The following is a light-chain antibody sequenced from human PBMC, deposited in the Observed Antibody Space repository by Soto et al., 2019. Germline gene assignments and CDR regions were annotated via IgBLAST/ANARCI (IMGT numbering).Light chain of an antibody. CDR2: DAS. CDR1: QSISSY. V-gene: IGKV1-39*01. Sequence: DIQMTQSPSSLSASLVERATLXCRASQSISSYLNWYQQKPGKAPKLLIYDASALPRGVPSRFSGSGSGTEFTLTISSLQPDDFAVYYCQQYNNWPLTFGGGTKVDIK. CDR3: QQYNNWPLT. J-gene: IGKJ4*01.